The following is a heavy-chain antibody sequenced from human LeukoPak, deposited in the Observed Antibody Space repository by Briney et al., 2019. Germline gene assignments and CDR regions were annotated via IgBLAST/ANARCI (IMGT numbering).Heavy chain of an antibody. Sequence: ASVKVSCKASGFPFSIAGVSWVRQAPGQGLEWLGWISVKNGDTRCAERMQGRVAVTTDTATSTAYMELKNLTSDDTAVYYCATELGEWGVLDFWGQGTLISVSS. CDR1: GFPFSIAG. J-gene: IGHJ4*02. CDR3: ATELGEWGVLDF. CDR2: ISVKNGDT. V-gene: IGHV1-18*01. D-gene: IGHD3-16*01.